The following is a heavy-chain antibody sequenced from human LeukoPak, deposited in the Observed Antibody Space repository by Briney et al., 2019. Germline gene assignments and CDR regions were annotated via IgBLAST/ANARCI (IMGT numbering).Heavy chain of an antibody. Sequence: SETLSLTCTVSGGSISSSSYYWGWIRQPPGKGLEWIGSIYYSGSTYYNPSLKSRVTISVDTSKNQFSLKLSSVTAADTAVYYCARSIYYYDSSGYSSSDYYYYMDVWDKGTTVTVSS. D-gene: IGHD3-22*01. CDR3: ARSIYYYDSSGYSSSDYYYYMDV. V-gene: IGHV4-39*07. CDR2: IYYSGST. J-gene: IGHJ6*03. CDR1: GGSISSSSYY.